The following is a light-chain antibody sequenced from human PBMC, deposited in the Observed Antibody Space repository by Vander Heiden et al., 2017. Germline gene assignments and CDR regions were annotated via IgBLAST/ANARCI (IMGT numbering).Light chain of an antibody. CDR2: VAS. CDR1: QSVSIN. Sequence: EIVMTQSPATLSVSPGERVTLSCRASQSVSINLAWYQQKPGQAPRLLIYVASTRATGIPARFSGSGSGTEFTLTISSLQSDDSAVYYCQRENNWPRTFGPRTKVEIK. J-gene: IGKJ1*01. V-gene: IGKV3-15*01. CDR3: QRENNWPRT.